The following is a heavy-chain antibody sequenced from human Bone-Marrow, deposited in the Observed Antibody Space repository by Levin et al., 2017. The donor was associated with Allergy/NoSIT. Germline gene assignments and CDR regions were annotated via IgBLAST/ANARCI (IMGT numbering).Heavy chain of an antibody. CDR3: ARARGRNTSFENFDY. CDR1: GFTFSSYS. CDR2: ISTSGNDI. V-gene: IGHV3-21*01. Sequence: GESLKISCAASGFTFSSYSMNWVRQAPGRGLEWVSSISTSGNDIYYADSVKGRFTISRDNAKNSLYLQMNSLRAEDTAVYYCARARGRNTSFENFDYWGQGTLVTVSS. D-gene: IGHD2-2*01. J-gene: IGHJ4*02.